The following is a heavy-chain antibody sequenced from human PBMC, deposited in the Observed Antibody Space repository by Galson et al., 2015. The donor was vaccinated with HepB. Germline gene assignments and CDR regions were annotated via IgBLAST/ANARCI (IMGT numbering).Heavy chain of an antibody. Sequence: SVKVSCKASGYTFTTYYLHWVRQAPGQGLEWMGVIDPSGGSTSYAQNFQGRVTMTKDTSTSTVYMELSSLRSEDTAVYYWAREGGDGGDSGYDYWGQGTLVTVSA. CDR1: GYTFTTYY. V-gene: IGHV1-46*01. CDR3: AREGGDGGDSGYDY. CDR2: IDPSGGST. J-gene: IGHJ4*02. D-gene: IGHD4-23*01.